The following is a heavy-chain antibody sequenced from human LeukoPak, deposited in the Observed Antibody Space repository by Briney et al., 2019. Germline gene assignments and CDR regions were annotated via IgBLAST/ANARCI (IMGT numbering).Heavy chain of an antibody. J-gene: IGHJ3*02. Sequence: GASVKVSCKASGSTLISYGISWVRQAPGQGPEWMGGISGDKGNTNYAQKFQGRVTMTTDKSTRTAYMELRSLMTDDTAVYYCATEESYYDSSGYPLVAFDSWGQGTMVTVSS. D-gene: IGHD3-22*01. CDR2: ISGDKGNT. CDR1: GSTLISYG. V-gene: IGHV1-18*01. CDR3: ATEESYYDSSGYPLVAFDS.